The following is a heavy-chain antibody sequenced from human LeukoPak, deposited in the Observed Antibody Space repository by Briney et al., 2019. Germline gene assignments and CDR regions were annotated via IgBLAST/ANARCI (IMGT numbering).Heavy chain of an antibody. V-gene: IGHV4-30-2*01. CDR2: IYHSGST. Sequence: SETLSLTCAVSGGSISSGGYSWSWIRQPPRKGLEWIGYIYHSGSTYYNPSLKSRVTISVDRSKNQFSLKLSSVTAADTAVYYCARVTSNYFDYWGQGTLVTVSS. J-gene: IGHJ4*02. CDR1: GGSISSGGYS. CDR3: ARVTSNYFDY. D-gene: IGHD1-1*01.